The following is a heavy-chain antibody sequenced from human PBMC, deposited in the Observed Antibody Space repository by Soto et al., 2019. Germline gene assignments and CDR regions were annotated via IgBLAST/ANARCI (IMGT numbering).Heavy chain of an antibody. D-gene: IGHD6-19*01. Sequence: KPSETLSLTCAVYGGSFSGYYWSWIRQPPGKGLEWIGEINHSGSTNYNPSLKSRVTISVDTSKNQFSLKLSSVTAADTAVYYCARGRILYSSGLYGTSRDYYYYGMDVWVQGTTVTVSS. J-gene: IGHJ6*02. CDR3: ARGRILYSSGLYGTSRDYYYYGMDV. CDR2: INHSGST. V-gene: IGHV4-34*01. CDR1: GGSFSGYY.